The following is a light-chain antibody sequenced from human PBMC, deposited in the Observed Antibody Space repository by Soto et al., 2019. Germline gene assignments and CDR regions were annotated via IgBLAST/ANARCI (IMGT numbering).Light chain of an antibody. V-gene: IGLV2-14*01. Sequence: QSVLTQPASVSGSPGQSITISCTGTSSDVGSYNYVSWYQQHPGKAPQLMIYGVSNRPSGVSNRFSGSKSGNTASLTISGLQAEDEADYYCSTSSSTSTTWVFGGGTKLTVL. CDR3: STSSSTSTTWV. CDR1: SSDVGSYNY. CDR2: GVS. J-gene: IGLJ3*02.